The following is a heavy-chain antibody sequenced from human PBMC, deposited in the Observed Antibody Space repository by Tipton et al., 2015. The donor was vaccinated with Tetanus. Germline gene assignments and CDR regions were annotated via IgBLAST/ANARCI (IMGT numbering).Heavy chain of an antibody. CDR1: GGSMSGNGHY. CDR3: ARVLPVNRGG. CDR2: ISYSGRT. J-gene: IGHJ4*02. Sequence: TLSLTCIVSGGSMSGNGHYGAWDRQSPGKGLEWIGSISYSGRTYYSPSIKSRVNMSVDTSKNQFSVRLTSVTAADTAVYYCARVLPVNRGGWGQGTLVTVSS. V-gene: IGHV4-39*01. D-gene: IGHD2-15*01.